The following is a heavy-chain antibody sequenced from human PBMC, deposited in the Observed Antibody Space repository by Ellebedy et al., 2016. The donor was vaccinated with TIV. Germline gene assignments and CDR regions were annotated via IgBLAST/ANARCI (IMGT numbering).Heavy chain of an antibody. CDR2: IFYSGRT. CDR1: GGSSSRDY. CDR3: ARPWVGRAVDAFDI. D-gene: IGHD1-26*01. V-gene: IGHV4-59*04. J-gene: IGHJ3*02. Sequence: SETLSLXXTVSGGSSSRDYWTWIRQPPGKGLEWIGTIFYSGRTYYNPSLKSRVTMSIDTSKNQVSLKLSSVTAADTAVFYCARPWVGRAVDAFDIWGQGTMVTVSS.